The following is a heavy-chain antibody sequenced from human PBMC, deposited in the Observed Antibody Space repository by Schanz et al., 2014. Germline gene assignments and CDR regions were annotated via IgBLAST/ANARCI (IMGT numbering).Heavy chain of an antibody. CDR3: ARDPNTSAWLPYFDT. J-gene: IGHJ4*02. Sequence: EVQLLESGGGLVQPGGSLRLSCVASGFTFFGSFAMSWVRQAPGKGLEWVSGMSGSGSTADYADSVKGRFTISRDNSRKTLYLQMNSLRADDTAVYYCARDPNTSAWLPYFDTWGQGTLVTVSS. CDR1: GFTFFGSFA. D-gene: IGHD6-19*01. CDR2: MSGSGSTA. V-gene: IGHV3-23*01.